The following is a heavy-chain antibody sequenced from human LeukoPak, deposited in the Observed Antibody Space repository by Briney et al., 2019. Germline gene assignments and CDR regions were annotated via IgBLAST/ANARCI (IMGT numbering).Heavy chain of an antibody. CDR2: IIPISNTA. CDR1: GGTFSSHA. Sequence: AVRVSCKASGGTFSSHAISWVRLAPGQGLEWMGAIIPISNTANYAQKFQGRVTITADESTSTAYMELSSLTSEDTAVYYCARWAGYSRGWYRGPFDYWGQGTVVTVSS. CDR3: ARWAGYSRGWYRGPFDY. J-gene: IGHJ4*02. V-gene: IGHV1-69*13. D-gene: IGHD6-19*01.